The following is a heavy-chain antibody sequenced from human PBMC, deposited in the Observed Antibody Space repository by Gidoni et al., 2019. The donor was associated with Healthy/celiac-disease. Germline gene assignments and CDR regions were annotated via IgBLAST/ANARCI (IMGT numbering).Heavy chain of an antibody. J-gene: IGHJ2*01. CDR2: IGTAGDT. D-gene: IGHD3-22*01. CDR1: GCTFSSYD. CDR3: ARSGYYYDSSGYYENWYFDL. Sequence: EVQLVESGGGLVQPGGSLRLSCAASGCTFSSYDMHWVRQATGKGLEWVSAIGTAGDTYYPGSVKGRFTISRENAKNSLYLQMNSLRAGDTAVYYCARSGYYYDSSGYYENWYFDLWGRGTLVTVSS. V-gene: IGHV3-13*04.